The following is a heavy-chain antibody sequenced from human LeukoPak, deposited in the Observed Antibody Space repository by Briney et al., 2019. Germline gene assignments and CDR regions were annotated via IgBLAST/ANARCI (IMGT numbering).Heavy chain of an antibody. J-gene: IGHJ4*02. D-gene: IGHD2-8*02. V-gene: IGHV3-11*06. CDR2: ISSRSTYI. CDR3: ARGGTGAFDY. CDR1: GFSFSDYY. Sequence: MTGGSLRLSCTASGFSFSDYYMSWIRQAPGKGLEWISYISSRSTYISDADSVKGRFTISRDNAKNLLFLQMNSLRVEDTALYYCARGGTGAFDYWGQGILVTDSS.